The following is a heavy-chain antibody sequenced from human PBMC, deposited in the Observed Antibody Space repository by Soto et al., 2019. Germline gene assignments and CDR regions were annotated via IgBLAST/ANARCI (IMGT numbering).Heavy chain of an antibody. CDR1: GFTFSDYG. CDR2: ISNDGSTK. J-gene: IGHJ4*02. Sequence: QVQMEESGGGVVQPGRSLRLSCAASGFTFSDYGIHWVRQAPGKGLEWVAYISNDGSTKFYADSLKGRSTISRDNSKNTVFLQVNSLRDEDTAMYYCANGRNYISSHSPEFDYWGQGTLVTVSS. CDR3: ANGRNYISSHSPEFDY. D-gene: IGHD3-10*01. V-gene: IGHV3-30*18.